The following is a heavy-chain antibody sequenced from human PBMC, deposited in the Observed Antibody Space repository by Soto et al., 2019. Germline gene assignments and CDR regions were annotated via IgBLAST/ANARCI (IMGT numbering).Heavy chain of an antibody. Sequence: HPGGSLRLSCAASGFTFSSYAMHWVRQAPGKGLEWVAVISYDGSNKYYADSVKGRFTISRDNSKNTLYLQMNSLRAEDTAVYYCARDWRRSMDVGGQGTTVTVSS. J-gene: IGHJ6*02. CDR1: GFTFSSYA. CDR3: ARDWRRSMDV. D-gene: IGHD3-3*01. CDR2: ISYDGSNK. V-gene: IGHV3-30-3*01.